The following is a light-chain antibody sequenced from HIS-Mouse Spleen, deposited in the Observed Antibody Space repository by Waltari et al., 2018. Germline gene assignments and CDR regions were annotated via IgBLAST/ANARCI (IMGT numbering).Light chain of an antibody. Sequence: QSALTQPASVSGSPGQSITIPCTGTSSAVWSYHLVSWYQQHPGKAPKLMIYEGSKRPSGVSNRFSGSKSGNTASLTISGLQAEDEADYYCCSYAGSSTWVFGGGTKLTVL. CDR1: SSAVWSYHL. CDR2: EGS. V-gene: IGLV2-23*01. CDR3: CSYAGSSTWV. J-gene: IGLJ3*02.